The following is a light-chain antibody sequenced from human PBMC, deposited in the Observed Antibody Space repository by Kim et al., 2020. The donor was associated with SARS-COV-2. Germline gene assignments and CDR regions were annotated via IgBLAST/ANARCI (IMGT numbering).Light chain of an antibody. CDR2: DDN. CDR3: GTWDSSLSAWV. Sequence: QSVLTQPPSVSAAPGQKVTISCSGSSSNIESFYVSWYQQLPGAAPKLLIYDDNKRPSGIPDRVSGSKSGTSATLGITGLQTGDEADYYCGTWDSSLSAWVFGGGTKLTVL. V-gene: IGLV1-51*01. J-gene: IGLJ3*02. CDR1: SSNIESFY.